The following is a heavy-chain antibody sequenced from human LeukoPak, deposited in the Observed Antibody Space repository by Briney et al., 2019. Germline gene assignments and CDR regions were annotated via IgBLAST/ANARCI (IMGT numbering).Heavy chain of an antibody. CDR1: GFTFDTHA. CDR2: INGNGAST. Sequence: PGGSLRLSCAASGFTFDTHAMSWVRQAPGKGLEWVSGINGNGASTYYSDSVKGRFTISRDNSKNTLYLQMSTLRAEDTAVYYCAIDQGYSYYYLDYWGQGTLVTVSS. J-gene: IGHJ4*02. CDR3: AIDQGYSYYYLDY. V-gene: IGHV3-23*01. D-gene: IGHD5-18*01.